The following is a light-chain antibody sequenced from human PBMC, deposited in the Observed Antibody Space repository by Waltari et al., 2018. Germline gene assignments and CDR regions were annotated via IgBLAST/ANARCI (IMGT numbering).Light chain of an antibody. CDR3: AAWDDSLRSVL. V-gene: IGLV1-44*01. CDR2: ANN. Sequence: QSVLTQPPSASGTPGQRVTFSCSGSNSNIGTNPVTWYQQLSGTAPKPRIYANNQRPSGVPDRFSGYKSDTSASLVISGLQSEDEADYDCAAWDDSLRSVLFGGGTKLTVL. J-gene: IGLJ2*01. CDR1: NSNIGTNP.